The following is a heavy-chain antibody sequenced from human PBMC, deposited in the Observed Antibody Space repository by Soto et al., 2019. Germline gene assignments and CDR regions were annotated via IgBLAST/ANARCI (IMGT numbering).Heavy chain of an antibody. V-gene: IGHV4-34*01. CDR3: ARGGGYDFWSGPQGDYYYYGMDV. Sequence: PSETLSLTCAVYGGSFSGYYWSWIRQPPGKGLEWIGEINHSGSTNYNPSLKSRVTISVDTSKNQFSLKLSSVTAADTAVYYCARGGGYDFWSGPQGDYYYYGMDVWGQGTTVTVSS. J-gene: IGHJ6*02. CDR2: INHSGST. D-gene: IGHD3-3*01. CDR1: GGSFSGYY.